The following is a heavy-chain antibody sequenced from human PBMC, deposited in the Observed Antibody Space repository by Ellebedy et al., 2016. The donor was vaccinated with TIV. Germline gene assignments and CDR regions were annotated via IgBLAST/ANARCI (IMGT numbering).Heavy chain of an antibody. CDR2: ISAYNGNT. V-gene: IGHV1-18*01. Sequence: ASVKVSCXASGGTFSSYAISWVRQAPGQGLEWMGWISAYNGNTNYAQKLQGRVTMTTDTSTSTAYMELRSLRSDDTAVYYCATGYSYDNFDYWGQGTLVTVSS. D-gene: IGHD5-18*01. J-gene: IGHJ4*02. CDR3: ATGYSYDNFDY. CDR1: GGTFSSYA.